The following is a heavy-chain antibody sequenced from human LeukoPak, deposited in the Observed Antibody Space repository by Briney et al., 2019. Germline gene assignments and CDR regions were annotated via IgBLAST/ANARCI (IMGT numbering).Heavy chain of an antibody. CDR1: GFTFSSYA. D-gene: IGHD2-8*02. Sequence: GGSLRLSCAASGFTFSSYAMHWVRQAPGKGLQWVSTISGSRGATYYTDSVKGRFTISRDNSKNTMFLQMSSLRAEDTAIYYCAKGHSEDGTGFDCWGQGTLVTVSS. CDR3: AKGHSEDGTGFDC. CDR2: ISGSRGAT. V-gene: IGHV3-23*01. J-gene: IGHJ4*02.